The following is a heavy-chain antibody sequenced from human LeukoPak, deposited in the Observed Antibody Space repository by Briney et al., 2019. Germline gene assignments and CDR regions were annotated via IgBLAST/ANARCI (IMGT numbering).Heavy chain of an antibody. CDR3: ATHPFDF. CDR1: GYTFTDYN. Sequence: GASVKVSRKASGYTFTDYNIHWVRQAPARGRAWMGWINPNSGGTNYAQKFQGRVTMTRDTSIETAYMDLSSLISDDTAVYYCATHPFDFWGQGTLVTVSS. CDR2: INPNSGGT. J-gene: IGHJ4*02. V-gene: IGHV1-2*02.